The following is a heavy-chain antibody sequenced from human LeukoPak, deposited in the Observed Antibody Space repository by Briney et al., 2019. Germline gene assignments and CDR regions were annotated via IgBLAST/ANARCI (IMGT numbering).Heavy chain of an antibody. V-gene: IGHV1-69*02. D-gene: IGHD1-14*01. CDR1: GGTFSGHT. J-gene: IGHJ6*01. CDR2: IIPIPAIP. CDR3: AREYMGHTRTNFGMDI. Sequence: SVKVSCKAPGGTFSGHTISWVRQAPGQGLEWMGRIIPIPAIPNYAQKFQGRLTITADTSTSTAYMELNSLRSEDTAVYYFAREYMGHTRTNFGMDIWGQGTTVTVS.